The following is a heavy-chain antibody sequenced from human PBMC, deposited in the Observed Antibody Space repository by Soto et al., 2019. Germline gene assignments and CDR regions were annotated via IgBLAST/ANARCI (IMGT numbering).Heavy chain of an antibody. V-gene: IGHV4-30-2*01. Sequence: PSETLSLTCAVSGGSISSGGCSWSWIRQPPGRGLEWIGYIYQSGSTYYNPSLKSRVTISVDRSKNQFSLKLSSVTAADTAVYYCARALKTYYYDSSGYYYGYYFDYWGQGTLVTVSS. CDR3: ARALKTYYYDSSGYYYGYYFDY. D-gene: IGHD3-22*01. CDR1: GGSISSGGCS. J-gene: IGHJ4*02. CDR2: IYQSGST.